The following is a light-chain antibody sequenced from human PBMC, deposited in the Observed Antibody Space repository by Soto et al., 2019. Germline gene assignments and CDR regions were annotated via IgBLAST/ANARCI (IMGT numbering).Light chain of an antibody. Sequence: EIVLTQSPGTLYLSPGERATLSCRASQSVSSSYLAWYQQKPGQAPRLLIYGASSRATGIPDRFSGSGSGTDLTLTISRLEPEDFAVYYCQQYGSSGLTFGGGTKVEIK. J-gene: IGKJ4*01. V-gene: IGKV3-20*01. CDR2: GAS. CDR1: QSVSSSY. CDR3: QQYGSSGLT.